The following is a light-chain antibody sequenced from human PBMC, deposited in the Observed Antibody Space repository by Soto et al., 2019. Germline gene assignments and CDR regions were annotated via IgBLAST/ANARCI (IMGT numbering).Light chain of an antibody. CDR3: QQYNSYRT. CDR2: DDS. Sequence: DIQMTQSPSTLSASVGDRVTITCRASQSISSWLAWYQQKPGKDPKLLIYDDSSLESGVPSRFSGSGSGTEFTLTISSLQPDDFATYYCQQYNSYRTFGQGTKVDIK. CDR1: QSISSW. V-gene: IGKV1-5*01. J-gene: IGKJ1*01.